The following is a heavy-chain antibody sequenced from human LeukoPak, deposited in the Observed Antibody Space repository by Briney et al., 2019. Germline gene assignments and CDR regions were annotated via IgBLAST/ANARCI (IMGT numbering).Heavy chain of an antibody. Sequence: GALRLSCAASGFTFSSYAMHWVRQAPGKGLEWVALISYDGSNKYYADSVKGRFTISRDNSKNTLYLQMNSLRAEDTAVYYCAKIPYYFDYWGQGTLVTVSS. CDR1: GFTFSSYA. V-gene: IGHV3-30*04. J-gene: IGHJ4*02. CDR2: ISYDGSNK. CDR3: AKIPYYFDY.